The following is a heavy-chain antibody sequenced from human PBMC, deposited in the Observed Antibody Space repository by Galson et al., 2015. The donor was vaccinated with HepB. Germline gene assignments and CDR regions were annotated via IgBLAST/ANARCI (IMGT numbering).Heavy chain of an antibody. D-gene: IGHD3-10*01. J-gene: IGHJ2*01. V-gene: IGHV3-21*01. Sequence: SLRLSCAASGFTFSSYSMNWVRQAPGKGLEWVSSISSSSSYIYYADSVKGRFTISRDNAKNSLYLQMNSLRAEDTAVYYCARDHWAWGILMVRGVPFELWGRGTLVTVSS. CDR2: ISSSSSYI. CDR3: ARDHWAWGILMVRGVPFEL. CDR1: GFTFSSYS.